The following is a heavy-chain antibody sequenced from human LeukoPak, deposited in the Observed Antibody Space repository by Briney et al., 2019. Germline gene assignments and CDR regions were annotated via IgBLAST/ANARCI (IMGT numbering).Heavy chain of an antibody. D-gene: IGHD2-2*01. V-gene: IGHV5-51*01. Sequence: GESLKISCKGSGCSFTSYWIGWVRQMPGKGLEWMGIIYPGDSDTRYSPSFQGQVTISADKSISTAYLQWSSLKASDTAMYYCAGHYYCSSTSCYQGAFDIWGQGTMVTVSS. CDR2: IYPGDSDT. J-gene: IGHJ3*02. CDR1: GCSFTSYW. CDR3: AGHYYCSSTSCYQGAFDI.